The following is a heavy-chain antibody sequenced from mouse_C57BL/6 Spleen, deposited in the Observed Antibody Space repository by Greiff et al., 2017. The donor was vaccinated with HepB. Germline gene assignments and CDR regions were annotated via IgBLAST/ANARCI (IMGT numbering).Heavy chain of an antibody. CDR3: ARHGDYYGSSPYYAMDY. CDR2: IWSDGST. Sequence: VKLVESGPGLVAPSQSLSITCTVSGFSLTSYGVHWVRQPPGKGLEWLVVIWSDGSTTYNSALKSRLSISKDNSKSQVFLKMNSLQTDDTAMYYCARHGDYYGSSPYYAMDYWGQGTSVTVSS. CDR1: GFSLTSYG. J-gene: IGHJ4*01. D-gene: IGHD1-1*01. V-gene: IGHV2-6-1*01.